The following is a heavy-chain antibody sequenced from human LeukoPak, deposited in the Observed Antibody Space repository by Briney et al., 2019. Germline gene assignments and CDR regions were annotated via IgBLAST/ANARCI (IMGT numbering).Heavy chain of an antibody. Sequence: GGSLRLSCVASGIAFSNSIMHWVRQAPGKGLEWVANIKQDGSEKYYVDSVKGRFTISRDNAKNSLYLQMNSLRAEDTAVYYCARAPGDYGDYEGYFDYWGQGTLVTVSS. V-gene: IGHV3-7*03. CDR2: IKQDGSEK. J-gene: IGHJ4*02. CDR1: GIAFSNSI. CDR3: ARAPGDYGDYEGYFDY. D-gene: IGHD4-17*01.